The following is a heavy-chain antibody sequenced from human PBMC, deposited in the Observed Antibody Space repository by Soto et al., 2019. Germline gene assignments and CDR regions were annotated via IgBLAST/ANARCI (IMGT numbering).Heavy chain of an antibody. D-gene: IGHD3-22*01. V-gene: IGHV3-48*02. CDR3: ARDGDYYDSSGYYLPLNFDY. CDR1: GLTFSSYS. J-gene: IGHJ4*02. Sequence: GGSLRLSCAASGLTFSSYSMNWVRQAPGKGLEWVSYISSSSSTIYYADSVKGRFTIPRDNAKNSLYLQMNSLRDEDTAVYYCARDGDYYDSSGYYLPLNFDYWGQGTLVTVSS. CDR2: ISSSSSTI.